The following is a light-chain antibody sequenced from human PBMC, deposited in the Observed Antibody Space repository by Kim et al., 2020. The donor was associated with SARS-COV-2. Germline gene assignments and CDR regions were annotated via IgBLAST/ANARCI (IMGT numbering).Light chain of an antibody. Sequence: PGGTGTSPPGSSTGAVTRCHFPYLVQQKPGPAPRTMIYDPSNKHSWTPAPFSGSLLGGKAALTLSGAQPEDEAEYYCLLSYSGAVVFGGGTQLTVL. CDR1: TGAVTRCHF. J-gene: IGLJ2*01. CDR2: DPS. CDR3: LLSYSGAVV. V-gene: IGLV7-46*01.